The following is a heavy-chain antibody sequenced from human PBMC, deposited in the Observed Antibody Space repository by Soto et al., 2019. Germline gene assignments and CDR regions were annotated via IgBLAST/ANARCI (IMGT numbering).Heavy chain of an antibody. CDR1: GYTFTSYG. D-gene: IGHD3-22*01. V-gene: IGHV1-18*01. J-gene: IGHJ4*02. Sequence: QVQLVQSGAEVKKPGASVKVSCKASGYTFTSYGISWVRQAPGQGLEWMGWISAYNGNTNYAQKLQGRVTMTTDTSTSPAYMELRSLRSDDTAVYYCARATDYYDSSGYPTYTDYWGQGTLVTVSS. CDR2: ISAYNGNT. CDR3: ARATDYYDSSGYPTYTDY.